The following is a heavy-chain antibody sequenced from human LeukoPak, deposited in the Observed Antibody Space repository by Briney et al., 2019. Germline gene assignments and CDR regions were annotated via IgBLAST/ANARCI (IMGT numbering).Heavy chain of an antibody. CDR1: GFTFSSYS. CDR3: ARDLSPLGGAVAGHGY. Sequence: PGGSLRLSCAASGFTFSSYSMNWVRQAPGKGLEWVSSISSSSSYIYYADSVKGRFTISRDNAKNSLYLQMNSLRAEDTAVYYCARDLSPLGGAVAGHGYWGQGTLVTVSS. CDR2: ISSSSSYI. J-gene: IGHJ4*02. V-gene: IGHV3-21*03. D-gene: IGHD6-19*01.